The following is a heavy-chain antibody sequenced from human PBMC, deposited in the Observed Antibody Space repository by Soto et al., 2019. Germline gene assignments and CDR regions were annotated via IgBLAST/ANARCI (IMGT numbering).Heavy chain of an antibody. CDR2: ISTSSSSI. J-gene: IGHJ4*02. CDR3: AREVSRYSDCCSGQGDY. CDR1: GFTFSSYS. D-gene: IGHD3-3*01. V-gene: IGHV3-48*01. Sequence: EVQLVESGGGLVQPGGSLRLSCADSGFTFSSYSLNWVRQAPGKGLEWVSYISTSSSSIYYADSVKGRFTISRDNAKNSLYLQMNSLRAEDTAVYYCAREVSRYSDCCSGQGDYWGQGTLLTVSS.